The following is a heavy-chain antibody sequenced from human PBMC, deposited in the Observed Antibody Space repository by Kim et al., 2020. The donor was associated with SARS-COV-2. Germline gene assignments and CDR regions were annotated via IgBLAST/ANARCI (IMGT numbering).Heavy chain of an antibody. D-gene: IGHD6-19*01. J-gene: IGHJ4*02. CDR3: AREDSSGWYGDY. Sequence: DYAVSVKSRITINPDTSKNQFSLQLNSVTPEDTAVYYCAREDSSGWYGDYWGQGTLVTVSS. V-gene: IGHV6-1*01.